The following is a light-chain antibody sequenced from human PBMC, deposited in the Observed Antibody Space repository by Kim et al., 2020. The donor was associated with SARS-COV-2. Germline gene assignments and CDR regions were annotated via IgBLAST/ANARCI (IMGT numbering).Light chain of an antibody. Sequence: SYELTQPPSVSVAPGKTARITCGGNNIGSKSVHWYQQKPGQAPVLAIYYDSDRPSGIPERFSGSNSGNTATLTISRVEAGDEADYYCQGWDRSSLRYVFG. J-gene: IGLJ1*01. CDR1: NIGSKS. CDR3: QGWDRSSLRYV. V-gene: IGLV3-21*04. CDR2: YDS.